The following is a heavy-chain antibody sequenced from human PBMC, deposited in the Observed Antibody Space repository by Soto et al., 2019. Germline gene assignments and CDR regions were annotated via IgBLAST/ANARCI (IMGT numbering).Heavy chain of an antibody. CDR2: IFSNDEK. CDR3: ARIPLEYRSPRGGYKWFDP. V-gene: IGHV2-26*01. D-gene: IGHD6-6*01. Sequence: SGPNAGEPTETLTLTCTVSGFSLSNARMGVSWIRQPPGKALEWLAHIFSNDEKSYSTSLKSRLTISKDTSKSQVVLTMTNMDPVDTATYYCARIPLEYRSPRGGYKWFDPWGQGTLVTVSS. CDR1: GFSLSNARMG. J-gene: IGHJ5*02.